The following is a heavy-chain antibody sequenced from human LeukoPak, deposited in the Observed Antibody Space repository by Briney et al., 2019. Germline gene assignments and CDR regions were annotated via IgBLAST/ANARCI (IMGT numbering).Heavy chain of an antibody. CDR3: ASDRGDYDSSGYYGYFDY. J-gene: IGHJ4*02. D-gene: IGHD3-22*01. CDR2: IYFTGGT. V-gene: IGHV4-59*01. CDR1: GGSISPFY. Sequence: PSETLSLTGTVSGGSISPFYWNWIRQPPGNGLQWIGYIYFTGGTSYSPSLNSRATISVDTSKTQFSLKLSSVTAADTAVYYCASDRGDYDSSGYYGYFDYWGQGALVTVSS.